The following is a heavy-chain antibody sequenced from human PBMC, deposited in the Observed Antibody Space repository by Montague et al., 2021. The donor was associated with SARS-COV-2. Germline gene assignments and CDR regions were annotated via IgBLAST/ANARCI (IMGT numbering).Heavy chain of an antibody. J-gene: IGHJ3*02. CDR2: IYYSGST. CDR1: GGSISSSSYY. D-gene: IGHD3-22*01. CDR3: ARFPTSYYYDSKAAPATPDAFDT. V-gene: IGHV4-39*01. Sequence: SETLSLTCTVSGGSISSSSYYWGWVRQPPGKGLEWIGSIYYSGSTYYNPSLKSRVTISVDTSKNRFSLKLSSVTAADTAVYYCARFPTSYYYDSKAAPATPDAFDTWGQGTMVTVSS.